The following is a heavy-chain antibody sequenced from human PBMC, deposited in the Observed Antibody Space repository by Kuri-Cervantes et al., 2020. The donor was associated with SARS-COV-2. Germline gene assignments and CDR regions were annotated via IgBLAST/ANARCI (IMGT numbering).Heavy chain of an antibody. CDR1: GGSFSGYY. CDR3: ASWSGKSSGLHY. V-gene: IGHV4-34*01. Sequence: SQTLSLTCAVYGGSFSGYYWSWIRQPPGKGLEWIGEINHSGSTNYNPSLKSRVTISVDTSKNQFSLKLSSVTAADTAVYYCASWSGKSSGLHYWGQGTLVTVSS. J-gene: IGHJ4*02. D-gene: IGHD3-22*01. CDR2: INHSGST.